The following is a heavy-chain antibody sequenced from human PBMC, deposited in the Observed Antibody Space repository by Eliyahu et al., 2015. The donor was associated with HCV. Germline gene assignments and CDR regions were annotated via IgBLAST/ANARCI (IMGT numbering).Heavy chain of an antibody. D-gene: IGHD3-22*01. CDR1: AFTFNNFG. CDR2: VWHDGSNK. Sequence: QVELVESGGGVVQPGRSLRLSCAASAFTFNNFGMHWVRQAPGKGLEWVAVVWHDGSNKYYADSVRGRFTISRDNSKNTLDLQMNSLTAEDTAVYFCAREGQYYHDISGYSGVGWYFDLWGRGTLVTVSS. CDR3: AREGQYYHDISGYSGVGWYFDL. V-gene: IGHV3-33*01. J-gene: IGHJ2*01.